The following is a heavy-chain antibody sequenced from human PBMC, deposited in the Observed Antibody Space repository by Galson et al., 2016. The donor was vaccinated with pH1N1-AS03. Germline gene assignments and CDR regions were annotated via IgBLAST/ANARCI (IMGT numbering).Heavy chain of an antibody. CDR2: ISDNGINT. J-gene: IGHJ4*02. D-gene: IGHD3-16*01. CDR1: GFTFRTFS. V-gene: IGHV3-64*04. CDR3: AREPWGSTQGEY. Sequence: SLRLSCAASGFTFRTFSIYWVRQAPGKGLEYVSGISDNGINTYYADPVKARFTISRDKSKNTVYLQMSSLRVEDTAVYYCAREPWGSTQGEYWGQGTLVTVSS.